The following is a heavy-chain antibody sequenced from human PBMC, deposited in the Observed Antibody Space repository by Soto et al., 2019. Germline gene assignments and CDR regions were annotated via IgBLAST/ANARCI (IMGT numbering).Heavy chain of an antibody. J-gene: IGHJ4*02. D-gene: IGHD3-3*01. CDR1: RYTFTSYG. CDR3: ARDEAITIFVVVITAFDY. V-gene: IGHV1-18*01. CDR2: ISAYNGNT. Sequence: ASVKVSCQASRYTFTSYGIRWVRQAPGQGREWMGWISAYNGNTNYAQKLQGRLTMTTDTSTSTAYMELRSLRSDDTAVYYCARDEAITIFVVVITAFDYWGQGTLVTVSS.